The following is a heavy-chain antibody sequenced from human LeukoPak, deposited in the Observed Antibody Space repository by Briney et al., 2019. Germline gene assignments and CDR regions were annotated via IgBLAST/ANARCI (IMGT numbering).Heavy chain of an antibody. J-gene: IGHJ4*02. CDR2: ISSNGGST. D-gene: IGHD5-18*01. CDR3: ARDEGDTAMVPGDY. V-gene: IGHV3-64*01. Sequence: AGGSLRLSCAASGFTFSSYAMHWVRQAPGKGLEYVSAISSNGGSTYYANSVKGRFTVSRDNSKNTLYLQMGSLRAEDMAVYYCARDEGDTAMVPGDYWGQGTLVTVSS. CDR1: GFTFSSYA.